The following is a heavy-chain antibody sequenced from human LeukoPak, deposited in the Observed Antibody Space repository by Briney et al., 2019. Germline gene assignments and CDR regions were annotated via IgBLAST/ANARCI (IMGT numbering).Heavy chain of an antibody. J-gene: IGHJ4*02. Sequence: GGSLRLSCAASGFTFSSYSMNWVRQAPGKGLEWVSSISGSSSYIYYADSVKGRFTISRDDAKNSLYLQMNSLRAEDTAVYYCARESDSGDSSGYYYPTLDYWGQGTLVTVSS. CDR1: GFTFSSYS. CDR2: ISGSSSYI. CDR3: ARESDSGDSSGYYYPTLDY. V-gene: IGHV3-21*01. D-gene: IGHD3-22*01.